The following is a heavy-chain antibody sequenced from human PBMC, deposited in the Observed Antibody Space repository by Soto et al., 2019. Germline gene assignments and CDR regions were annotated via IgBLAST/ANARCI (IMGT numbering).Heavy chain of an antibody. CDR2: IKSKTDGGTT. Sequence: GGSLRLSCAASGFTFSNAWMNWVRQAPGKGLEWVGRIKSKTDGGTTDYAEPVIGRFIISRDDSKNTLYLQMNSLKTEDTAVYYCTTGYSAVGRWSSYSRGYHMDVWGQGTTVTVSS. J-gene: IGHJ6*02. V-gene: IGHV3-15*07. D-gene: IGHD3-3*01. CDR3: TTGYSAVGRWSSYSRGYHMDV. CDR1: GFTFSNAW.